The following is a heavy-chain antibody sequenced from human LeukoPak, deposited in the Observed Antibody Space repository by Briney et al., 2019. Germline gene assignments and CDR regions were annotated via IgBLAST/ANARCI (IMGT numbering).Heavy chain of an antibody. J-gene: IGHJ4*02. D-gene: IGHD1-26*01. V-gene: IGHV3-21*01. CDR3: ARVPRSGNHFDY. Sequence: GRSLRLSCAASGFIFSTYSMTWVRQAPGKGLEWVSFISSSSSYIYYADSVKGRFTISRDNAKNSLYLQMDSLRGEDTAVYYCARVPRSGNHFDYWGQGTLVTVSS. CDR1: GFIFSTYS. CDR2: ISSSSSYI.